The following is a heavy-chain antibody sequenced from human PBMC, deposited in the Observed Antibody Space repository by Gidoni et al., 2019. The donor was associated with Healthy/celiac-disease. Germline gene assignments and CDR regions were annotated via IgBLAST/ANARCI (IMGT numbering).Heavy chain of an antibody. J-gene: IGHJ3*02. CDR3: ARGAYYDYVWGSYRYTGGAFDI. CDR2: ISSSSSTI. Sequence: EVQLVGSGGGLVQPGGSLRLSCAASCFTFSSSSMNWVRQAPGKGLDWVSYISSSSSTIYYADSVKGRFTISRDNAKNSLYLQMNSLRDEDTAVYYCARGAYYDYVWGSYRYTGGAFDIWGQGTMVTVSS. D-gene: IGHD3-16*02. CDR1: CFTFSSSS. V-gene: IGHV3-48*02.